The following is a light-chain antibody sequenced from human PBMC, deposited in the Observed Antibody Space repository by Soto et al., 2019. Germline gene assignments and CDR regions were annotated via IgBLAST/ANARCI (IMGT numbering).Light chain of an antibody. CDR2: LAS. V-gene: IGKV3-20*01. CDR3: QQYGSSPPWT. Sequence: EIVLTQSPGTLSLSPGERATLSCRASQSVSSSYLAWYQQKPGQAPRLLIYLASSRATGIPDRFSGSGSGTDFTLTISRLEPEDFAAYYCQQYGSSPPWTLGQGTKVDIK. CDR1: QSVSSSY. J-gene: IGKJ1*01.